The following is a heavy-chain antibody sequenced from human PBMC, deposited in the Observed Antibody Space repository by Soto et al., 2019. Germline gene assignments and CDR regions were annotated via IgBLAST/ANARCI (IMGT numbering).Heavy chain of an antibody. CDR3: ARDAPHGGNDY. CDR2: IYYSGST. Sequence: PSETLSLTCAVSGGSISSGGYYWSWIRQPPGKGLEWIGYIYYSGSTYYNPSLKSRVTISVDTSKNQFSLKLSSVTAADTAVYYCARDAPHGGNDYWGQGTLVTVSS. D-gene: IGHD4-17*01. V-gene: IGHV4-30-4*01. CDR1: GGSISSGGYY. J-gene: IGHJ4*02.